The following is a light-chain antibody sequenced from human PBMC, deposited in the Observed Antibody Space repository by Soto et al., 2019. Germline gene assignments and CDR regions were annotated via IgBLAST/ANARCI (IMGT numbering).Light chain of an antibody. J-gene: IGKJ4*02. CDR1: QSVSSSY. Sequence: DIVLTQSPGTLSLSPGARATLSCRASQSVSSSYLAWYQQKPGQPPRLLIYGASSRATCIPDRFSGSGSGTDFTLTISRLEPEDFAVYYCQQYGSPLKFGGGTKVDIK. CDR2: GAS. CDR3: QQYGSPLK. V-gene: IGKV3-20*01.